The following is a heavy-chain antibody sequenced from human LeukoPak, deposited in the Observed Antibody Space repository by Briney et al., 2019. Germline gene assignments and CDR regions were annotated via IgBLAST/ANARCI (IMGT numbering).Heavy chain of an antibody. D-gene: IGHD3-22*01. CDR2: ITWNGDSI. V-gene: IGHV3-9*03. CDR1: GFTFDDYA. CDR3: ARGLWLLYYFDY. J-gene: IGHJ4*02. Sequence: GGSLRLSCAASGFTFDDYAMHWVRQAPGKGLELVSGITWNGDSIGYADSVKGRFTISRDNSKNTLYLQMGSLRAEDMAVYYCARGLWLLYYFDYWGQGTLVTVSS.